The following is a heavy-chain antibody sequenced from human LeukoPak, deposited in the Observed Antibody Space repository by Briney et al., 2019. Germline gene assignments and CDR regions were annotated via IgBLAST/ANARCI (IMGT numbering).Heavy chain of an antibody. CDR1: GYTFTGDY. CDR2: INPNSGGT. J-gene: IGHJ4*02. Sequence: RVGSVRVSCTASGYTFTGDYMHWGRQAPGQGLEWMGWINPNSGGTNYAQKFQGRVTMTRDTSISTAYVELSRLRSDDTAVYYCARISPEYYFDYWGQGTLVTVSS. CDR3: ARISPEYYFDY. V-gene: IGHV1-2*02.